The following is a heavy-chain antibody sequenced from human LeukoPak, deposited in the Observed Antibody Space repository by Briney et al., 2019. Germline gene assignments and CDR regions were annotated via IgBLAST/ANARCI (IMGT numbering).Heavy chain of an antibody. D-gene: IGHD6-13*01. V-gene: IGHV3-30*03. CDR1: GFTFSSYG. Sequence: PGGSLRLSCAASGFTFSSYGIHWVRQAPGKGLEWEAVVSSDGSIKYYADSGKGRFTISRDTSKNTVYLQMNSLGTEDTAFYYCARGYSSSWLGYFDYWGQGTLVTVSS. J-gene: IGHJ4*02. CDR2: VSSDGSIK. CDR3: ARGYSSSWLGYFDY.